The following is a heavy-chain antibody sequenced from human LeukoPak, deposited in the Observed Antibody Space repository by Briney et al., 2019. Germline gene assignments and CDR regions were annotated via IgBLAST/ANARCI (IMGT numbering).Heavy chain of an antibody. CDR3: ARVRSGYDILTPPYYFDY. CDR1: GYTFTGYY. J-gene: IGHJ4*02. CDR2: ISAYNGNT. Sequence: GASVKVSCKASGYTFTGYYMHWVRQAPGQGLEWMGWISAYNGNTNYAQKLQGRVTMTTDTSTSTAYMELRSLRPDDTAVYYCARVRSGYDILTPPYYFDYWGQGTLVTVSS. D-gene: IGHD3-9*01. V-gene: IGHV1-18*04.